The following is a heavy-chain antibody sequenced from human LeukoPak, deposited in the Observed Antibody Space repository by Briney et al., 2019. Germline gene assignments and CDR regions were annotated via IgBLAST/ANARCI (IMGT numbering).Heavy chain of an antibody. CDR1: GFTFSSYG. J-gene: IGHJ4*02. CDR3: AKNSGYEVYFDY. V-gene: IGHV3-30*18. Sequence: GGSLRLSCTASGFTFSSYGMHWVRQAPGKGLEWVAVISYDGGNKYYADSVKGRFTISRDNSKNTLYLQMNSLRAEDTAVYYCAKNSGYEVYFDYWGQGTLVTVSS. D-gene: IGHD5-12*01. CDR2: ISYDGGNK.